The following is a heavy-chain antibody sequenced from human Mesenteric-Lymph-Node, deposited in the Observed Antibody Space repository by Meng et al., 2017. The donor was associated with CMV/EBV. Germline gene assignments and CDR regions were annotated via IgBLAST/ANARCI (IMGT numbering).Heavy chain of an antibody. J-gene: IGHJ4*02. CDR3: ARGATMIVVVDY. CDR1: GFTVSSNY. V-gene: IGHV3-66*02. D-gene: IGHD3-22*01. CDR2: IYTGGNT. Sequence: GESVKISCAASGFTVSSNYMSWARQAPGKGLEWVAVIYTGGNTHHADSVKGRFTISRDNSKNTLYLQMNSLRAEDTAVYYCARGATMIVVVDYWGQGTLVTVSS.